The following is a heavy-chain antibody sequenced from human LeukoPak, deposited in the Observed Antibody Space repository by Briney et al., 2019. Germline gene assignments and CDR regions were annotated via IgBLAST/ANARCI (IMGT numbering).Heavy chain of an antibody. CDR2: IWYDGSNK. Sequence: GGSLRLSCAASGFTFSSYGMHWVRQAPGKGLEWVAVIWYDGSNKYYADSVKGRFTISRDNSKNTLYLQMNSLRAEDTAVCYCARDQGIVVVALDYWGQGTLVTVSS. D-gene: IGHD2-15*01. V-gene: IGHV3-33*01. CDR3: ARDQGIVVVALDY. CDR1: GFTFSSYG. J-gene: IGHJ4*02.